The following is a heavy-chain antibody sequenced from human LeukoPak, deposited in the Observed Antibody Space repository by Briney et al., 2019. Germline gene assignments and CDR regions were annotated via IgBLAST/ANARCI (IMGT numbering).Heavy chain of an antibody. CDR1: GFTFSSNW. CDR2: IKQDGSEK. V-gene: IGHV3-7*01. Sequence: PGGSLRLSCAVSGFTFSSNWMSWVRQAPGKGLEWVANIKQDGSEKYYVDSMKGRFTISRDNAKNSLYLQMNSLTAEDTAVYYCARDPYSGNYGDTYYYYMDVWGKGTTVTVSS. D-gene: IGHD1-26*01. J-gene: IGHJ6*03. CDR3: ARDPYSGNYGDTYYYYMDV.